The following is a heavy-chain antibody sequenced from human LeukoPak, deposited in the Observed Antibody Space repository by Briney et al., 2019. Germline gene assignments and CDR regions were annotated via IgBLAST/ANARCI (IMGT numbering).Heavy chain of an antibody. CDR3: ARDNGAMNFDP. V-gene: IGHV3-11*01. Sequence: GGSLRLSCAASGSTFSDYYISWIRQAPGKGLEWVSYISSSGSTIYYADSVKGRFTISRDNAKNSLYLQMNSLRAEDTAVYYCARDNGAMNFDPWGQGTLVTVSS. CDR2: ISSSGSTI. J-gene: IGHJ5*02. CDR1: GSTFSDYY. D-gene: IGHD1-26*01.